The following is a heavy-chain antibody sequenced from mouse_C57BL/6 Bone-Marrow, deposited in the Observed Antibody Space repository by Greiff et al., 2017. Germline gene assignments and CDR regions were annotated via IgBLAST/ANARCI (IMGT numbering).Heavy chain of an antibody. V-gene: IGHV5-4*03. CDR2: ISDGGSYT. J-gene: IGHJ2*01. CDR1: GFTFSSYA. Sequence: EVKVEESGGGLVKPGGSLKLSCAASGFTFSSYAMSWVRQTPEKRLEWVATISDGGSYTYYPDNVKGRFTISRDNAKNNLYLQMSHLKSEDTAMYYCARYSHFDYWGQGTTLTVSS. D-gene: IGHD2-12*01. CDR3: ARYSHFDY.